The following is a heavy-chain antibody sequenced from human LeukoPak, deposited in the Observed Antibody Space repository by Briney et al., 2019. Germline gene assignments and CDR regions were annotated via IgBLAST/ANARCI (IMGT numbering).Heavy chain of an antibody. J-gene: IGHJ4*02. V-gene: IGHV1-24*01. CDR1: GYTLTELS. D-gene: IGHD3-3*01. Sequence: VSVKVSCKVSGYTLTELSMHWVGQAPGKGLEWMGGFDPEDGETIYAQKFQGRVTMTEDTSTDTAYMELSSLRSEDTAVYYCATSRLRFLEWLLCYWGQGTLVTVSP. CDR2: FDPEDGET. CDR3: ATSRLRFLEWLLCY.